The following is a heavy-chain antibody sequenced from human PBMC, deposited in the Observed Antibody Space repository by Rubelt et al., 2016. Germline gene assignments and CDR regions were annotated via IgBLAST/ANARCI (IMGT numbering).Heavy chain of an antibody. Sequence: QVTLKESGPVLVKPTETLTLTCTVSGFSLSNTRLGVAWIRQPPGKALEWLAHIFSNDEKSYRTSLESRLTISQETSKSQVVLTMTDMDPVDTATYYCARLLLGQWQTLKTFDYWGQGALVTVSS. V-gene: IGHV2-26*01. CDR1: GFSLSNTRLG. D-gene: IGHD3-16*01. J-gene: IGHJ4*02. CDR3: ARLLLGQWQTLKTFDY. CDR2: IFSNDEK.